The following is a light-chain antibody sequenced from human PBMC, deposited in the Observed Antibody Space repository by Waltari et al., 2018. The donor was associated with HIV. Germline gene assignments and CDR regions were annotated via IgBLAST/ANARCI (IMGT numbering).Light chain of an antibody. Sequence: EAAPTQSTAIMPVSPGERAAASYRSSHNGRTNLAWYQQNPGQTPSFVIFNASTRATGIPARFSGSGSGTTFSLIIAHIQTEDFVDYYCQQYEGWPRTFGQGTKV. J-gene: IGKJ1*01. V-gene: IGKV3-15*01. CDR2: NAS. CDR3: QQYEGWPRT. CDR1: HNGRTN.